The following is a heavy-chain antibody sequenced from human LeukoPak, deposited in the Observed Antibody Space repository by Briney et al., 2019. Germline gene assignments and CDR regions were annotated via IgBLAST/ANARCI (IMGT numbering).Heavy chain of an antibody. CDR1: GASISSSTYY. CDR2: IYYSGNT. D-gene: IGHD4-17*01. V-gene: IGHV4-39*01. Sequence: NASETLSLTCTVSGASISSSTYYWGWIRQPPGKGPEWMGSIYYSGNTYYYPSLKSRVTISEDTSKNQLSLKLSSVTAADTAVYYCARGQLDYGVAYWGQGTLVTVCS. CDR3: ARGQLDYGVAY. J-gene: IGHJ4*02.